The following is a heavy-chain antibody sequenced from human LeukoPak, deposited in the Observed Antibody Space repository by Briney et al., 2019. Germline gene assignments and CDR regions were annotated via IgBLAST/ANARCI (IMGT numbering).Heavy chain of an antibody. CDR3: ARDCSGGSCYGAFDI. CDR2: IYDSGST. CDR1: GASIRSGDYY. Sequence: SQTLSLTCTVSGASIRSGDYYWSWIRQPPGKGLEWIGYIYDSGSTYYNPSLKSRITISVDTSENRFSLKLSSVTAADTAVYYCARDCSGGSCYGAFDIWGQGTMVTVSS. D-gene: IGHD2-15*01. V-gene: IGHV4-30-4*01. J-gene: IGHJ3*02.